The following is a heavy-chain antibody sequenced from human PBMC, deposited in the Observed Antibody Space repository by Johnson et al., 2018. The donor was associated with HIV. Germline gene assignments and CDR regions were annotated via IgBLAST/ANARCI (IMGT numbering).Heavy chain of an antibody. Sequence: VQLVESGGGLVQPGGSLRLSCAASGFTVSNYYMTWVRQSPGKGLEWVSVIYSGGSTYYADSVKGRFTISRDNSKNTLYLQMNSLRAEDTAVYYCAREVGNAGAFDIWGQGTMVTVSS. CDR1: GFTVSNYY. J-gene: IGHJ3*02. CDR3: AREVGNAGAFDI. V-gene: IGHV3-66*01. D-gene: IGHD1-26*01. CDR2: IYSGGST.